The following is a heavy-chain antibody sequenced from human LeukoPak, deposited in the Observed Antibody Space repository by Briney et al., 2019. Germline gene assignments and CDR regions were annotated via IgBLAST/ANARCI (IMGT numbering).Heavy chain of an antibody. CDR2: IYYSGST. V-gene: IGHV4-59*01. D-gene: IGHD3-22*01. J-gene: IGHJ5*02. CDR1: GGSISSYY. Sequence: SETLSLTCTVSGGSISSYYWSWIRQPPGKGLEWIGYIYYSGSTNYNPSLKSRVTISVDTSKNQFSLKLSSVTAADTAVYYCARAGFSQGDSSGYYYAFDPWGQGTLVTVSS. CDR3: ARAGFSQGDSSGYYYAFDP.